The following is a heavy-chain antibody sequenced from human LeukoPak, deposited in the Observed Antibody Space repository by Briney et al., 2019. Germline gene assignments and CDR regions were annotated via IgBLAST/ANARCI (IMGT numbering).Heavy chain of an antibody. D-gene: IGHD2-2*01. CDR3: AKVGRYCSSTSCSRTYYYYGMDV. CDR1: GFTFSSYA. CDR2: ISYDGSNK. J-gene: IGHJ6*02. Sequence: GSLRLSCAASGFTFSSYAMHWVRQAPGKGLEWVAVISYDGSNKYYADSVKGRFTISRDNSKNTLYLQMNSLRAEDTAVYYCAKVGRYCSSTSCSRTYYYYGMDVWGQGTTVTVSS. V-gene: IGHV3-30*04.